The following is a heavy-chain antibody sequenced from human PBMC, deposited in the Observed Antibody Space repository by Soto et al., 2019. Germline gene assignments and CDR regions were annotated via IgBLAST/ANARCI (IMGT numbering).Heavy chain of an antibody. V-gene: IGHV4-4*02. J-gene: IGHJ4*02. CDR3: ARGERQQQRDS. CDR2: IYHTGST. Sequence: SETLSLTCAVSGDSINSDNWWSWVRQPPGKGLEWIGEIYHTGSTNYNPSPKSRVLISVDKSQNQFFLKLTSVTAADTAVYFCARGERQQQRDSWGQGTLVTVSS. D-gene: IGHD6-13*01. CDR1: GDSINSDNW.